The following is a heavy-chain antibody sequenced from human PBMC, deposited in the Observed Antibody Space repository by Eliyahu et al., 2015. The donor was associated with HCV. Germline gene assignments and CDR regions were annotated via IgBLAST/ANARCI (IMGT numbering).Heavy chain of an antibody. J-gene: IGHJ6*02. Sequence: QVQLVESGGGVVQPGRSLXLSXAASGFTFXSXXMHWVXRAPGKGLEWVAVIWYDGSNKYYADSVKGRLTISRDNSKNTLYLQMNSLRAEDTAVYYCARDETGSGSYYIPYYYYYYGMDVWGQGTTVTVSS. V-gene: IGHV3-33*01. CDR3: ARDETGSGSYYIPYYYYYYGMDV. CDR1: GFTFXSXX. CDR2: IWYDGSNK. D-gene: IGHD3-10*01.